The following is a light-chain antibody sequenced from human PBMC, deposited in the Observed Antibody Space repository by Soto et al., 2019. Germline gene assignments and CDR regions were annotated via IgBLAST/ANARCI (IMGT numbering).Light chain of an antibody. J-gene: IGKJ1*01. CDR2: KAS. V-gene: IGKV1-5*03. CDR3: T. CDR1: QSINSW. Sequence: DIQMTQSPSTLSSSVGDRVTITCRASQSINSWLAWYQQKPGKAPKLLIYKASSLESGVPSRFSGSGSGTEFTLTISSLQPDDFATYPWTFGQGTKVELK.